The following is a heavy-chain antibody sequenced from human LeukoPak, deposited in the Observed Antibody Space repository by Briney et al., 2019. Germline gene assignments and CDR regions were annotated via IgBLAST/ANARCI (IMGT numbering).Heavy chain of an antibody. Sequence: GGSLRLSCAASGFTFRSYGMHGVPQAPGEGLEWVAYIGYDGSKKYYSDSVKGRFTISRDNSKNTVHLQMNSLRAADTALYFCARDQGCIYHLAYGGQGTLVTVSS. V-gene: IGHV3-30*02. J-gene: IGHJ4*02. D-gene: IGHD1-14*01. CDR1: GFTFRSYG. CDR3: ARDQGCIYHLAY. CDR2: IGYDGSKK.